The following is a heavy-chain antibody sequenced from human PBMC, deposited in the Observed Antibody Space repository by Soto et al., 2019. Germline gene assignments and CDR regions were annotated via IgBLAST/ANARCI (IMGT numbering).Heavy chain of an antibody. CDR1: GGSITSSHW. CDR2: IHHSGST. CDR3: ARDVGLYYGNSPAGHFDF. D-gene: IGHD3-10*01. V-gene: IGHV4-4*02. Sequence: QVQLLESGPGLVKPSVTLSLTCTVSAVSGGSITSSHWWSWVRQPPGKGLEWIGEIHHSGSTNYSPSVKHRIPIPVDKYKNQFSLRVRSVTAADTAVYYCARDVGLYYGNSPAGHFDFWGQGTLVTVSS. J-gene: IGHJ4*02.